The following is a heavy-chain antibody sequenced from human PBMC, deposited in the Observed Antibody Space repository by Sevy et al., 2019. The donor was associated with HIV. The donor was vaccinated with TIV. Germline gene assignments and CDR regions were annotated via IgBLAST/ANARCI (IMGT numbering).Heavy chain of an antibody. D-gene: IGHD3-10*01. Sequence: GGSLRLSCAASGFTFSNAWMSWVRQAPGKGLEWVGRIKSKTDGGTTDYAAPVKGRFTISRDDSKSTLYLQMNSLKTEDTAVYYCTTRTYGSGSYYYMDVWGKGTTVTVSS. J-gene: IGHJ6*03. CDR2: IKSKTDGGTT. CDR1: GFTFSNAW. V-gene: IGHV3-15*01. CDR3: TTRTYGSGSYYYMDV.